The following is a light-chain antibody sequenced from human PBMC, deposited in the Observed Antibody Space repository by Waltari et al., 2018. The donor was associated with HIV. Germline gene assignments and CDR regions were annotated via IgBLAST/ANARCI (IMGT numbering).Light chain of an antibody. Sequence: QSVVIQPPSASGTPGQRVTISCTGNSFNIGRNYVYWYQQFPGTAPKFLIYRNNQRPSGVPDRFSASKSGTSASLAFSGLRSEDEANYYCATWDDSLSAVVFGEGTKLTVL. J-gene: IGLJ2*01. CDR3: ATWDDSLSAVV. CDR2: RNN. V-gene: IGLV1-47*01. CDR1: SFNIGRNY.